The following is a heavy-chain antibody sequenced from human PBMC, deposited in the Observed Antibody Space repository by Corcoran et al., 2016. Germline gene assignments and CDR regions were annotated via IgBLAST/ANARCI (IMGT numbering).Heavy chain of an antibody. V-gene: IGHV4-39*01. CDR1: GGSISRSNYS. D-gene: IGHD3-22*01. Sequence: QLQLQESGPGLVKPSETQSLTCTVSGGSISRSNYSWGWIRQPPGKWREWIGSMYYSGSTDYNPSLKSRVTISVDTSKNQYSLRLSSVTAADTVVDYWARHLRDGSSDYVKEDYYFDYWGQGTLVTVSS. J-gene: IGHJ4*02. CDR2: MYYSGST. CDR3: ARHLRDGSSDYVKEDYYFDY.